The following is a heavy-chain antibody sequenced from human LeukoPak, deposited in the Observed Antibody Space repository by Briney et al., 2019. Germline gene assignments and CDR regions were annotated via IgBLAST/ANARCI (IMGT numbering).Heavy chain of an antibody. Sequence: SETLSLTCAVYGGSFSGYYWSWIRQPPGKGLEWTGEINHSGSTNYNPSLKSRVTVSVDTSKNQFSLKLSSVTAADTAVYYCAITYYDFWSGYGLDYWGQGTLVTVSS. D-gene: IGHD3-3*01. CDR2: INHSGST. V-gene: IGHV4-34*01. CDR1: GGSFSGYY. CDR3: AITYYDFWSGYGLDY. J-gene: IGHJ4*02.